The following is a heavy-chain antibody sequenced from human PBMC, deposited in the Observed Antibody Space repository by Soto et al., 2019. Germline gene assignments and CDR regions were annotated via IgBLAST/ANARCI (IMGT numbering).Heavy chain of an antibody. D-gene: IGHD2-15*01. CDR1: GGSISSYY. CDR3: ARHYCRGGSCYSAGLDY. CDR2: IYYSGST. V-gene: IGHV4-59*08. J-gene: IGHJ4*02. Sequence: QVQLQESGPGLVKPSETLSLTCTVSGGSISSYYWSWIRQPPGKGLEWIGYIYYSGSTNYNPSLKSRVTISVDTSKNQFSLKLSSVTAADTAVYYCARHYCRGGSCYSAGLDYWGQGTLVTVSS.